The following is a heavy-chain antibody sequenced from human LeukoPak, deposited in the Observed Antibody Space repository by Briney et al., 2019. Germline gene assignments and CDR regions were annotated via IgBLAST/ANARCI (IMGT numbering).Heavy chain of an antibody. CDR1: GGSFSGYY. CDR3: ARERSDGYTPAGSFGL. Sequence: SETLSLTCAVYGGSFSGYYWSWIRQPPGKGLEWIGEINHSGSTNYNPSLKSRVTISVDTSKNQFSLKLSSVTAADTTVYYCARERSDGYTPAGSFGLWGRGTLVTVSS. V-gene: IGHV4-34*01. D-gene: IGHD5-24*01. CDR2: INHSGST. J-gene: IGHJ2*01.